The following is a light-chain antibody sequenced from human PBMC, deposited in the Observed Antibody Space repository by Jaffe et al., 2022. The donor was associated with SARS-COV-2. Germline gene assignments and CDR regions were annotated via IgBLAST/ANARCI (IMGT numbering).Light chain of an antibody. CDR1: QSVGKNF. V-gene: IGKV3-20*01. Sequence: EIVLTQSPGTLSLSPGERATLSCRASQSVGKNFLGWYQQRPGQAPRLLIYHASIRNSGIPDRFSGSVSGTDFTLTISRLEPDDFAVYFCHQYASSPRTFGRGTKVEVK. J-gene: IGKJ1*01. CDR2: HAS. CDR3: HQYASSPRT.